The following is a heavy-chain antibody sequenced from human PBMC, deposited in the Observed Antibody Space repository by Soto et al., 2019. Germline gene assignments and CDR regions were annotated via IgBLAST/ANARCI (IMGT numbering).Heavy chain of an antibody. CDR1: GGSVNTAPYY. D-gene: IGHD3-22*01. J-gene: IGHJ4*02. Sequence: SETLSLTCTVSGGSVNTAPYYWSWIRQPPGKGLEWIGYIYYSGSTNYNPSLKSRVSISLDTSKNQFSLNLSSVTAADTAVYFCARDHHSFYDTSGSYPYFDYWGQGTLVTLSS. V-gene: IGHV4-61*01. CDR3: ARDHHSFYDTSGSYPYFDY. CDR2: IYYSGST.